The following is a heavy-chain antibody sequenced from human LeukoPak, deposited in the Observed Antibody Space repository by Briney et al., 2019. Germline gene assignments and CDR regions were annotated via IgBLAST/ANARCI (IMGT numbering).Heavy chain of an antibody. J-gene: IGHJ4*02. D-gene: IGHD3-10*01. CDR3: ARDTVTRITMVRGIRVFDY. CDR1: GYTFTSYG. Sequence: GASVKVSCKASGYTFTSYGISWVRQAPGQGLEWMGWISAYNGNTNYAQKLQGRVTMTTDTSTSTAYMELRSLRSDDTAVYYCARDTVTRITMVRGIRVFDYWGQGTLVTVSS. CDR2: ISAYNGNT. V-gene: IGHV1-18*01.